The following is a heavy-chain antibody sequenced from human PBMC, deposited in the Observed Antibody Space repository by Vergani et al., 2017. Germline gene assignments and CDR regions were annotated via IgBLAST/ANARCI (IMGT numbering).Heavy chain of an antibody. CDR1: GGSISSSSYY. J-gene: IGHJ3*02. CDR2: IYYSGST. D-gene: IGHD1-26*01. CDR3: AGSAAGWELPQAAFDI. V-gene: IGHV4-61*05. Sequence: QLQLQESGPGLVKPSETLSLTCTVSGGSISSSSYYWGWIRQPPGKGLEWIGDIYYSGSTNYNPSLKSRVTIAVDTSKNHFSLKLSSVTAADTAVYYCAGSAAGWELPQAAFDIWGQGTMVTVSS.